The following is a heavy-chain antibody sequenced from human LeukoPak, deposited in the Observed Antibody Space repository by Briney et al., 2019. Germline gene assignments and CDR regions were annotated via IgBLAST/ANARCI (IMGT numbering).Heavy chain of an antibody. CDR1: GGSISSGDYY. V-gene: IGHV4-30-4*01. CDR2: IYYSGST. Sequence: SETLSLTCTVSGGSISSGDYYWSWIRQPPGKGLEWIVYIYYSGSTYYNPSLKSRVTISVDTSKNQFSLKLSSVTAADTAVYYCAREGASLVATGIVGNWFDPWGQGTLVTVSS. D-gene: IGHD5-12*01. CDR3: AREGASLVATGIVGNWFDP. J-gene: IGHJ5*02.